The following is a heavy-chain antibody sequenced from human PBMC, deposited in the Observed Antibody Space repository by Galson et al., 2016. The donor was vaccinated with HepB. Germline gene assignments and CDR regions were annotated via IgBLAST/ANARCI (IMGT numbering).Heavy chain of an antibody. D-gene: IGHD3-10*01. CDR2: IYWDDDK. V-gene: IGHV2-5*02. J-gene: IGHJ5*02. CDR3: AHWGINLFRADLFDP. CDR1: GFSLNTSGVG. Sequence: PALVKPTQTLTLTCTFSGFSLNTSGVGVGWIRQPPGKALEWLSLIYWDDDKRYSQSLKSRITITKDISKNQVVLTMTNMDPVDTATYYCAHWGINLFRADLFDPWCQGILVTVSS.